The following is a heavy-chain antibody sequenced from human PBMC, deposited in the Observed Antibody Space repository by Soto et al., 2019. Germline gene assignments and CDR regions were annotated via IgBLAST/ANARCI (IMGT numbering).Heavy chain of an antibody. CDR3: ARQYCSGGSCEIRYYFDY. D-gene: IGHD2-15*01. Sequence: PGETLKISCKGSGYSFTSYWISWVRQMPGKGLEWMGRIDPSDSYTNYSPSFQGHVTISADKSISTAYLQWSSLKASDTAMYYCARQYCSGGSCEIRYYFDYWGQGTLVTVSS. CDR1: GYSFTSYW. J-gene: IGHJ4*02. V-gene: IGHV5-10-1*01. CDR2: IDPSDSYT.